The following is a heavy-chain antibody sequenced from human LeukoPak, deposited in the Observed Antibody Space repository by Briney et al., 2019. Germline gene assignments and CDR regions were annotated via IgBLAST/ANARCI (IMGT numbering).Heavy chain of an antibody. CDR1: GFTFSSYS. D-gene: IGHD6-13*01. CDR2: ISSSYI. J-gene: IGHJ4*02. V-gene: IGHV3-21*01. CDR3: ARGIAARGDFDY. Sequence: GGSLRLSCAASGFTFSSYSMNWVRQAPGKGLEWVSSISSSYIYYADSVKGRFTISRDNAKNSLYLQMNSLRAEDTAVYYCARGIAARGDFDYWGQGTLVTVSS.